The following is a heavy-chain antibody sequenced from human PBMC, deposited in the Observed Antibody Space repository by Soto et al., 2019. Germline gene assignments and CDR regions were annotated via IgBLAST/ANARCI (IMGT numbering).Heavy chain of an antibody. CDR1: GGSISVYY. CDR3: ARGSTWQGRDWFDP. D-gene: IGHD6-13*01. CDR2: IYASGSP. V-gene: IGHV4-4*08. Sequence: SATLSLTCTISGGSISVYYWSWVRQPPGHELEWIGYIYASGSPYYNPSLRSRVTFSVDTSKTLISLKLRSVTAADTAVYYCARGSTWQGRDWFDPWGQGTLVTVSS. J-gene: IGHJ5*02.